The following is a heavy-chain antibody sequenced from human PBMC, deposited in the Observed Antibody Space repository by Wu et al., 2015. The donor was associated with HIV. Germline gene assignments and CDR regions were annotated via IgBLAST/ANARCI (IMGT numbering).Heavy chain of an antibody. CDR2: IIPVFGTL. J-gene: IGHJ4*02. Sequence: QVQVVQSGAEVKRPGSSVKVSCKASGGTFINYAISWVRQARGQGLEWIGVIIPVFGTLNYSEKFQGRVTISTDESKSTVYMELTSLRSEDTAMYYCASDTEGYCNGTICYWSFDSWGQGTLVAVSS. V-gene: IGHV1-69*05. CDR1: GGTFINYA. D-gene: IGHD2-2*01. CDR3: ASDTEGYCNGTICYWSFDS.